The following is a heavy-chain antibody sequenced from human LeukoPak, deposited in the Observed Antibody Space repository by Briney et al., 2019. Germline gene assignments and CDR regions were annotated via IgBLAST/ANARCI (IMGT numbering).Heavy chain of an antibody. V-gene: IGHV4-61*02. CDR3: ARHATYDSSGSLFDY. D-gene: IGHD3-22*01. J-gene: IGHJ4*02. Sequence: SETLSLTCTVSGGSRSSGSEYWSWFRQPAGKGLEWIGRIYSSGGTNYNPSLKSRVTISLGTSKNQFSLKLSSVTAADTAVYYCARHATYDSSGSLFDYWGQGTLVTVSS. CDR1: GGSRSSGSEY. CDR2: IYSSGGT.